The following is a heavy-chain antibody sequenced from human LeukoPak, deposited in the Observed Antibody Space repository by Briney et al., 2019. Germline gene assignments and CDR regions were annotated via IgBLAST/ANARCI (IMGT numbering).Heavy chain of an antibody. J-gene: IGHJ4*02. CDR2: IYHSGST. CDR3: ARENFDSGGH. D-gene: IGHD3-9*01. V-gene: IGHV4-38-2*02. CDR1: GYSISSGYY. Sequence: SETLSLTCTVSGYSISSGYYWGWIRQPPGKGLEWIGSIYHSGSTHYNPSLKSRVTISVDTSKNQFSLKLSSVTAADTAVYYCARENFDSGGHWGQGTLVTVSS.